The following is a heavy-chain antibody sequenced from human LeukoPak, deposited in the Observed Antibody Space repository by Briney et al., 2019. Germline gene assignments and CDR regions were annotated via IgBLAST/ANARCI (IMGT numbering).Heavy chain of an antibody. CDR2: INPSGGST. CDR3: ARDGGGYSGYEESGFDY. V-gene: IGHV1-46*01. Sequence: ASVKVSCKASGYTFTSYYMHWVRQAPGQGLEWTGIINPSGGSTSYAQKFQSRVTMTRDTSTSTVYMELSSPRSEDTAVYYCARDGGGYSGYEESGFDYWGQGTLVTVSS. J-gene: IGHJ4*02. CDR1: GYTFTSYY. D-gene: IGHD5-12*01.